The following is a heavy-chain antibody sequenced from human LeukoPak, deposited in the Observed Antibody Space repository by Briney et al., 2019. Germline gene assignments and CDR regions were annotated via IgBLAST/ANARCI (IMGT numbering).Heavy chain of an antibody. V-gene: IGHV4-59*01. J-gene: IGHJ4*02. CDR2: IYYSGST. CDR1: GGSISTYY. D-gene: IGHD6-6*01. Sequence: SETLSLTCTVSGGSISTYYWSWIRQPPGKGLEWIGYIYYSGSTNYNPSLKSRVTISVDTSKNQFSLKLSSVTAADTAVYYCARTHSSSFDYWGQGTLVTVSS. CDR3: ARTHSSSFDY.